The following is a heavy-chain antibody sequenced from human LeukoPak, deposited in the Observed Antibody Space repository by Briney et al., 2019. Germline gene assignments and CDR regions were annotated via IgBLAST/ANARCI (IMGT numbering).Heavy chain of an antibody. V-gene: IGHV4-34*01. D-gene: IGHD3-9*01. Sequence: PSETLSLTCAVYGGSFSGYYWSWIRQPPGKGLEWIGEINHSGSTNYNPSLKSRVTISVDTSKNQFSLKLSSVTAADTAVYYCARGLGYFDWFRLGDPWGQGTLVTVSS. CDR1: GGSFSGYY. CDR2: INHSGST. CDR3: ARGLGYFDWFRLGDP. J-gene: IGHJ5*02.